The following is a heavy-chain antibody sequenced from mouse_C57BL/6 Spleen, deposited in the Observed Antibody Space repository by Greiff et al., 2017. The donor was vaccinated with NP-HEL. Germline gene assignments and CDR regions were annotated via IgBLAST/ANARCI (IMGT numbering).Heavy chain of an antibody. CDR1: GYTFTSYW. V-gene: IGHV1-50*01. CDR3: ARFTTVVAVDY. Sequence: QVHVKQPGAELVKPGASVKLSCKASGYTFTSYWMQWVKQRPGQGLEWIGEIDPSDSYTNYNQKFKGKATLTVDTSSSTAYMQLSSLTSEDSAVYYCARFTTVVAVDYWGQGTTLTVSS. CDR2: IDPSDSYT. D-gene: IGHD1-1*01. J-gene: IGHJ2*01.